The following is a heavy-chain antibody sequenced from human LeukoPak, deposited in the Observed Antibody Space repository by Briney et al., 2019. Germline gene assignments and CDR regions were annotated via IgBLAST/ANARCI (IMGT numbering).Heavy chain of an antibody. Sequence: SVKVSCKVSGDTFRIYAINWVRKAPGQGLEWMGKIIPLFVTADYAQKLQGRVTITTDESTITAYMELSSLRSEDTAVYYCARSDYYYYCYMDVWGKGTTVTVSS. CDR2: IIPLFVTA. CDR1: GDTFRIYA. V-gene: IGHV1-69*05. D-gene: IGHD4/OR15-4a*01. CDR3: ARSDYYYYCYMDV. J-gene: IGHJ6*03.